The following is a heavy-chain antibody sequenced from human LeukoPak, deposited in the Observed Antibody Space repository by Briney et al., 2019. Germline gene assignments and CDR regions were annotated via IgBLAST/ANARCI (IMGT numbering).Heavy chain of an antibody. CDR3: ARDPEYSGYDEVAGYGMDV. J-gene: IGHJ6*02. V-gene: IGHV1-69*05. Sequence: GSSVKVSCKASGGTFSSYAISWVRQAPGQGLEWMGGIIPIFGTANYAQKFQGRVTITTDESTSTAYMELSRLRSDDTAVYYCARDPEYSGYDEVAGYGMDVWGQGTTVTVSS. D-gene: IGHD5-12*01. CDR2: IIPIFGTA. CDR1: GGTFSSYA.